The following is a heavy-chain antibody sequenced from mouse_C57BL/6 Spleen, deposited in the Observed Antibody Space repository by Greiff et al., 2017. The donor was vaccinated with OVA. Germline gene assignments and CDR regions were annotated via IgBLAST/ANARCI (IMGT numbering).Heavy chain of an antibody. V-gene: IGHV1-26*01. J-gene: IGHJ4*01. Sequence: EVQLQQSGPELVKPGASVKISCKASGYTFTDYYMNWVKQSHGKSLEWIGDINPNNGGTSYNQKFKGKATLTVDKSSSTAYMELRSLTSEDSAVYYCARETTARKPGSSYAMDYWGQGTSVTVSS. CDR2: INPNNGGT. CDR3: ARETTARKPGSSYAMDY. D-gene: IGHD1-3*01. CDR1: GYTFTDYY.